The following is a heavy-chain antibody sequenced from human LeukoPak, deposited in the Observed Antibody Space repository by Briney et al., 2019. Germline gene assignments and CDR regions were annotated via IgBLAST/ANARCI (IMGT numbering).Heavy chain of an antibody. Sequence: SETLSLTCTVSGGSISSSSYYWSWIPQPPGKGLEWIGSIYYSGSTYYNPSLKSRVTISVDTSKNQFSLKLSSVTAADTAVYYCARPRDGYSHFDYWGQGTLVTVSS. CDR2: IYYSGST. J-gene: IGHJ4*02. V-gene: IGHV4-39*01. D-gene: IGHD5-24*01. CDR3: ARPRDGYSHFDY. CDR1: GGSISSSSYY.